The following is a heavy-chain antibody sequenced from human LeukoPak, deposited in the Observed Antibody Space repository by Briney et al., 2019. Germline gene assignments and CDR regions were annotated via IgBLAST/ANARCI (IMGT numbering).Heavy chain of an antibody. CDR1: GGTFSSYA. J-gene: IGHJ4*02. V-gene: IGHV1-69*04. Sequence: GSSVKVSCKASGGTFSSYAISWVRQAPGQGLEWMGRIIPILGIANYAQKFQGRVTITADKSTSTAYMELSSLRSEDTAVYYCARAYDIPPHDYFDYWGQGTLVTVSS. CDR2: IIPILGIA. D-gene: IGHD3-9*01. CDR3: ARAYDIPPHDYFDY.